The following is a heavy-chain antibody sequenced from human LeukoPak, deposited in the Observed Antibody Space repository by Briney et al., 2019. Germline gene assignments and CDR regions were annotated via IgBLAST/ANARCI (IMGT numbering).Heavy chain of an antibody. V-gene: IGHV4-38-2*02. D-gene: IGHD3-10*01. Sequence: SETLSLTCTVSGYSISSGYYWGWIRQPPGKGLEWIGEINHSGSTNYNPSLKSRVTISVDTSKNQFSLKLSSVTAADTAVYYCASWIGGSGSYRDYWGQGTLVTVSS. CDR3: ASWIGGSGSYRDY. CDR1: GYSISSGYY. J-gene: IGHJ4*02. CDR2: INHSGST.